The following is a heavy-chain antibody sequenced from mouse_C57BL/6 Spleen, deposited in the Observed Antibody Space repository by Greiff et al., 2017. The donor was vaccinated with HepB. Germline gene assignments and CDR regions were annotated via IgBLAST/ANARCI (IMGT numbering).Heavy chain of an antibody. J-gene: IGHJ2*01. V-gene: IGHV1-82*01. CDR1: GYAFSSSW. Sequence: QVQLKESGPELVKPGASVKISCKASGYAFSSSWMNWVKQRPGKGLEWIGRIYPGDGDTNYNGKFKGKATLTADKSSSTAYMQLSSLTSEDSAVYFCARGYGNDYWGQGTTLTVSS. D-gene: IGHD2-1*01. CDR2: IYPGDGDT. CDR3: ARGYGNDY.